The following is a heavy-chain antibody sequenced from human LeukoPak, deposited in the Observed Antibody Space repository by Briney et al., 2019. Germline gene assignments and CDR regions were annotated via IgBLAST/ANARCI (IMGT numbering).Heavy chain of an antibody. Sequence: ASVKVSCKASGYTFTSYDINWVRQATGQGLEWMGWMNPNSGNTGYAQKFQGRVTMTRNTSISTAYMELSSLRSEDTAVYYCARAPYGSGTYYFDYWGQGTLVTVSS. V-gene: IGHV1-8*01. J-gene: IGHJ4*02. CDR2: MNPNSGNT. CDR1: GYTFTSYD. D-gene: IGHD3-10*01. CDR3: ARAPYGSGTYYFDY.